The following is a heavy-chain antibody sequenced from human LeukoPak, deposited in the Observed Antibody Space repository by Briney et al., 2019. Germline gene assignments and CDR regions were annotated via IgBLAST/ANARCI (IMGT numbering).Heavy chain of an antibody. D-gene: IGHD6-13*01. V-gene: IGHV4-59*01. CDR3: ARVGSGYSSSPLDY. CDR1: GGSISSYY. Sequence: SETLSLTCTVSGGSISSYYWSWIRQPPGKGLEWIGYIYYSGSTNYNPFLKSRVTISVDTSKNQFSLKLSSVTAADTAVYYCARVGSGYSSSPLDYWGQGTLVTVSS. J-gene: IGHJ4*02. CDR2: IYYSGST.